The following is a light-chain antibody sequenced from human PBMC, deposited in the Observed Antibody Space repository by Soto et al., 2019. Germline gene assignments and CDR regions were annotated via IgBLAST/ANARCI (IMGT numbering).Light chain of an antibody. CDR1: QSVTTY. V-gene: IGKV3-11*01. CDR3: QQRSNWPPAVT. J-gene: IGKJ3*01. CDR2: DAS. Sequence: EVVLTQSPATLSLSPGERATLSCTASQSVTTYLAWYQQKPGQAPRLHIYDASTKATGIPARLGGSGSGTDLPLIISNLEPEDVAVYHGQQRSNWPPAVTSGPGTKVDIK.